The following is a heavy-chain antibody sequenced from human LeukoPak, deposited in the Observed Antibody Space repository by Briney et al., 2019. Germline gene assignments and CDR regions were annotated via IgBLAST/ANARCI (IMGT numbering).Heavy chain of an antibody. CDR1: GGSISSDGYY. CDR2: IYYSGGT. V-gene: IGHV4-31*03. CDR3: ARGYGSGFAY. Sequence: PSQTLSLTCTVSGGSISSDGYYWNWIRQHPGKGLEWIGYIYYSGGTYYNPSLESRVTISVDTSKNQFSLKLSSVTDAATAVYYCARGYGSGFAYWGQGTLVTVSS. D-gene: IGHD3-10*01. J-gene: IGHJ4*02.